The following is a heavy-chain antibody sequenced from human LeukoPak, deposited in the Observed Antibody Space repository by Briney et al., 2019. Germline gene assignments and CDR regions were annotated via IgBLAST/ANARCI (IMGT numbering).Heavy chain of an antibody. V-gene: IGHV4-34*01. CDR1: GGSFSGYY. J-gene: IGHJ3*02. D-gene: IGHD5-18*01. CDR3: ARRGYSYGWDAFDI. CDR2: INHSGST. Sequence: PSETLSLTCAVYGGSFSGYYWSWIRQPPGKGLEWIGEINHSGSTNYNPSLKSRVTISVDTSKNQFSLKLSSVTAADTAVYYCARRGYSYGWDAFDIWGQGTMVTVSS.